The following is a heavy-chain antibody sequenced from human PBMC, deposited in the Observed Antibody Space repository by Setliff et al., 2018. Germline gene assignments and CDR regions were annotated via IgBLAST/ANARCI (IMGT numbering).Heavy chain of an antibody. Sequence: PSETLSLTCTVSGGSISSSSYYWGWIRQPPGEGLEWIGSIYYSGSTHYNPALKSRVTISVDTSKNQFSLKLNSVTAADTAVCYCARDLHGYNYFDYWGQGTLVTVSS. CDR1: GGSISSSSYY. V-gene: IGHV4-39*07. CDR3: ARDLHGYNYFDY. CDR2: IYYSGST. J-gene: IGHJ4*02. D-gene: IGHD5-12*01.